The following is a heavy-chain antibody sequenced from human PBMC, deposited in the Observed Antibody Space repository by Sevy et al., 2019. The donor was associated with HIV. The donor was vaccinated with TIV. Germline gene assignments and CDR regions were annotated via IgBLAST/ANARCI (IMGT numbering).Heavy chain of an antibody. J-gene: IGHJ6*02. CDR3: ARMGGLTDNGMDV. Sequence: GGSLRPSCAASGFTFSSYSMNWVRQAPGKGLEWVSSISTINNYIYYADSMKGRFTISSDNAKNSLFLQMNSLRAEDTAVYYCARMGGLTDNGMDVWGQGTTVTVSS. CDR2: ISTINNYI. V-gene: IGHV3-21*01. CDR1: GFTFSSYS. D-gene: IGHD6-25*01.